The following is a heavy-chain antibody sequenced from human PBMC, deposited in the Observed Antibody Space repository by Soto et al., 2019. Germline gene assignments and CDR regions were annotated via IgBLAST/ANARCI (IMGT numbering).Heavy chain of an antibody. CDR2: ITGGGHT. Sequence: EVQVLESGGGLVQPGGSLRFSCSASGFLFNAINWVRQAPGKGLEWISRITGGGHTDYVNSVKGRFTISRDNSKNTVDLQMNSLRVDDTAVYHCAKDRSGWGSFDIWGQGTVVTVSS. D-gene: IGHD3-16*01. CDR3: AKDRSGWGSFDI. J-gene: IGHJ3*02. CDR1: GFLFNA. V-gene: IGHV3-23*01.